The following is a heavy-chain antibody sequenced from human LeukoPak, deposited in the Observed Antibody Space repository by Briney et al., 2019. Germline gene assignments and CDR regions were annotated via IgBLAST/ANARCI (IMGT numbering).Heavy chain of an antibody. CDR1: GFTFSSYS. V-gene: IGHV3-48*04. CDR2: ISSSSSTI. CDR3: AKDRTIFGVVINPDAFDI. D-gene: IGHD3-3*01. J-gene: IGHJ3*02. Sequence: PGGSLRLSCAASGFTFSSYSMNWVRQAPGKGLEWVSYISSSSSTIYYADSVKGRFTISRDNAKNSLYLQMNSLRAEDMALYYCAKDRTIFGVVINPDAFDIWGQGTMVTVSS.